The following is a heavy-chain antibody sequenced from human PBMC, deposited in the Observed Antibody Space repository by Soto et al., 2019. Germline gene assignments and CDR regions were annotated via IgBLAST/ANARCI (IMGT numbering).Heavy chain of an antibody. CDR1: GFTFSSYA. Sequence: GGSLRLSCAASGFTFSSYAMSWVRQAPGKGLEWVSAISGSGGSTYYADSVKGRFTISRDNSKNTLYLQMNSLRAEDTAVYYCANLLMTTVNFYYYYGMDVWGQGTTVTVSS. V-gene: IGHV3-23*01. D-gene: IGHD4-17*01. J-gene: IGHJ6*02. CDR3: ANLLMTTVNFYYYYGMDV. CDR2: ISGSGGST.